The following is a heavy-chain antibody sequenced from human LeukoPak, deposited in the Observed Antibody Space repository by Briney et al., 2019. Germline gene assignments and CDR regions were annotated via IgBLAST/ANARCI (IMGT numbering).Heavy chain of an antibody. Sequence: PGGSLRLSCAASGFTFSSYMNWVRQAPGKGPEWGSSISSTSNYIYYADSVKGRFTISRDNAKNSLYLQMNSLRADDTAVYYCARGQSRYFDWYLGFFDYWGQGTLVTVSS. D-gene: IGHD3-9*01. CDR2: ISSTSNYI. J-gene: IGHJ4*02. CDR1: GFTFSSY. CDR3: ARGQSRYFDWYLGFFDY. V-gene: IGHV3-21*01.